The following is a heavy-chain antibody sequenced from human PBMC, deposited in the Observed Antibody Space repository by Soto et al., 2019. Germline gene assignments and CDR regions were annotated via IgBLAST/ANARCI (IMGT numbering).Heavy chain of an antibody. CDR1: GFTFTSSA. V-gene: IGHV1-58*02. CDR2: IVVGSGNT. Sequence: SVKVSCKASGFTFTSSAMQWVRQARGQRLEWIGWIVVGSGNTNYAQKFQERVTITRDMSTSTAYMELSSLRSEDTAVYYCAADAYCSGGSCYEFDYWGQGTLVTVSS. D-gene: IGHD2-15*01. J-gene: IGHJ4*02. CDR3: AADAYCSGGSCYEFDY.